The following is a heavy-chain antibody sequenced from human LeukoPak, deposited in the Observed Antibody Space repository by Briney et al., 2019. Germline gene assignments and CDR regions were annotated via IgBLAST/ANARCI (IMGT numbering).Heavy chain of an antibody. J-gene: IGHJ3*02. CDR1: GGSICSYY. CDR2: IYHSGST. CDR3: ARDGRYYYGSGIDAFDI. Sequence: SETLSLTCTVSGGSICSYYWSWIRQPPGKGLEWIGSIYHSGSTYYNPSLKSRVTISVDTSKNQFSLKLSSVTAADTAVYYCARDGRYYYGSGIDAFDIWGQGTMVTVSS. V-gene: IGHV4-38-2*02. D-gene: IGHD3-10*01.